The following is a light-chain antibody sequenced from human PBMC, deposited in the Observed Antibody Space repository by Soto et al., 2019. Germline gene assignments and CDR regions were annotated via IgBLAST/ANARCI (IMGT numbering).Light chain of an antibody. CDR1: QSISNW. V-gene: IGKV1-5*03. J-gene: IGKJ1*01. CDR2: KAS. CDR3: QHYNSYSEA. Sequence: DIQMTQSPSTLSASVGDRVIITCRASQSISNWLAWYRQKPGKAPNLLIYKASSLKSGVPSRFSGSGSGTEFTLTISSLQPDDFATYYCQHYNSYSEAFGQGTKVDIK.